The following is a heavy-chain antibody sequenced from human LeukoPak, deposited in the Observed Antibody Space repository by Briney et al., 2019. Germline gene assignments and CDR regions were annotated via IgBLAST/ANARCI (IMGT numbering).Heavy chain of an antibody. CDR3: ARGNGYSSRPFDY. J-gene: IGHJ4*02. Sequence: SGTLSLTCAVSGGSISSSNWWGWVRQPPGKGLEWIGEIYHSGSTNYNPSLKSRVTISVDKSKNQFSLKLSSVTAADTAVYYCARGNGYSSRPFDYWGQGTLVTVSS. CDR2: IYHSGST. V-gene: IGHV4-4*02. CDR1: GGSISSSNW. D-gene: IGHD6-13*01.